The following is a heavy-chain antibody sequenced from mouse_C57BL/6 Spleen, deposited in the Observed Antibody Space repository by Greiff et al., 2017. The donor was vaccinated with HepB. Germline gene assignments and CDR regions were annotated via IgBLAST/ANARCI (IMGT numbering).Heavy chain of an antibody. CDR3: ARWGGNSYHWYCDV. CDR2: ILPGSGST. Sequence: QVQLQQSGAELLKPGASVKLSCKATGYTFTGYWIEWVKQRPGHGLEWIGEILPGSGSTNYNEKFKGNATFTADTSSNTAYMQLSSLTTEDSAIYYCARWGGNSYHWYCDVWGTGTTVTVAS. V-gene: IGHV1-9*01. CDR1: GYTFTGYW. J-gene: IGHJ1*03. D-gene: IGHD1-1*01.